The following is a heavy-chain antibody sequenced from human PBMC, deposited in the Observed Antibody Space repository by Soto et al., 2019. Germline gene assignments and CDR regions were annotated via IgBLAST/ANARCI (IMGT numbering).Heavy chain of an antibody. CDR2: ISSSSSYI. CDR1: GFTFSSYS. J-gene: IGHJ6*02. CDR3: ASTYYDFWSGLPPPPYGMDV. V-gene: IGHV3-21*01. D-gene: IGHD3-3*01. Sequence: GGSLRLSCAASGFTFSSYSMNWVRQAPGKGLEWVSSISSSSSYIYYADSVKGRFTISRDNAKNSLYLQMNSLRAEDTAVYYCASTYYDFWSGLPPPPYGMDVWGQGTTVTVSS.